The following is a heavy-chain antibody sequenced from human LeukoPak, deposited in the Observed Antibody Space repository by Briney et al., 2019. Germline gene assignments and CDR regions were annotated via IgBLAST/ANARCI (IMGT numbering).Heavy chain of an antibody. J-gene: IGHJ4*02. CDR3: AKRGYDYVWGSYLYYFDY. Sequence: AGGSLRLSCAASGFTFSSYGMHWVRQAPGKGLEWVAFIRYDGSNKYYADSVKGRFTISRDNAKNSLYLQMNSLRAEDTAVYYCAKRGYDYVWGSYLYYFDYWGQGTLVTVSS. CDR2: IRYDGSNK. D-gene: IGHD3-16*02. V-gene: IGHV3-30*02. CDR1: GFTFSSYG.